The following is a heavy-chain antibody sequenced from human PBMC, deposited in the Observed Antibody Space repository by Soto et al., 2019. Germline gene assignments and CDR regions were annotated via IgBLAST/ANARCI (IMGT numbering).Heavy chain of an antibody. CDR1: GYTFTSYA. J-gene: IGHJ4*02. CDR3: ARDLGGWTDY. D-gene: IGHD6-19*01. CDR2: INAGNGNI. Sequence: QVQLVQSGAEVKKPGASVKVSCKASGYTFTSYAMQWVRQAPGQRLEWMGWINAGNGNIKYSQEFQGRVTITRDTSASTAYMELSSLRSEDTTVCYCARDLGGWTDYWGQGTLVTVSS. V-gene: IGHV1-3*01.